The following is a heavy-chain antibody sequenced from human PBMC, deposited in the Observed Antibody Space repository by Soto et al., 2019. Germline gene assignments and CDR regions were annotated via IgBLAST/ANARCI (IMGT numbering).Heavy chain of an antibody. J-gene: IGHJ4*02. CDR2: IYYSGNT. V-gene: IGHV4-39*01. CDR1: GGSLGSSSYY. Sequence: LSLTCTVSGGSLGSSSYYWGWIRQSPGKGLEWIGNIYYSGNTFYNPSLKSRVTISVDTSKNQFYLHLSSVTAADTAIFYCASIAAPGTTHFDFWGQGTLVTVSS. CDR3: ASIAAPGTTHFDF. D-gene: IGHD6-13*01.